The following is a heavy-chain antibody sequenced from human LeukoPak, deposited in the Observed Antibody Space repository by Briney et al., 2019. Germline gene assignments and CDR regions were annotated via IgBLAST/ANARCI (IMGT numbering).Heavy chain of an antibody. V-gene: IGHV1-58*01. CDR3: AAVPWYYDSMYHFDY. CDR2: IVVGSGNT. D-gene: IGHD3-22*01. CDR1: GFTFTSSA. J-gene: IGHJ4*02. Sequence: SVKVSCKASGFTFTSSAVQWVRQARGQRLEWIGWIVVGSGNTNYAQKFQERVTITRDMSTSTAYMELSSLRSEDTAVYYCAAVPWYYDSMYHFDYWGQGTLVTVSS.